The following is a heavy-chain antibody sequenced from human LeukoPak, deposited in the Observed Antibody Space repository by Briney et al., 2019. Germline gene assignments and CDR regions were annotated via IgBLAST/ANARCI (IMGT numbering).Heavy chain of an antibody. CDR1: GFTFSSYS. D-gene: IGHD2-8*01. CDR3: ARGPKWECSNGACSPLY. J-gene: IGHJ4*02. CDR2: ISSSSGYI. Sequence: GGSLRLSCAASGFTFSSYSMNWVRQAPGKGLEWVSSISSSSGYIYYADSVKGRFTISRDNAKNSLYLQMNSLRAEDTAVYYFARGPKWECSNGACSPLYWGQGTLVTVSS. V-gene: IGHV3-21*03.